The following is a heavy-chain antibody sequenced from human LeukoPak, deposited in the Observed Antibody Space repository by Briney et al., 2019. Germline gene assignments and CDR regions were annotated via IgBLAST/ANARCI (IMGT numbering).Heavy chain of an antibody. CDR1: GGTFSSYA. J-gene: IGHJ6*03. V-gene: IGHV1-69*13. D-gene: IGHD5-12*01. CDR3: ARDSIGYDSRLVYYYYYMDV. Sequence: ASVKVSCKASGGTFSSYAISWVRQAPGQGLEWMGGIIPIFGTANYAQKFQGRVTITADESTSTAYMELSSLRSEDTAEYYCARDSIGYDSRLVYYYYYMDVWGKGTTVTVSS. CDR2: IIPIFGTA.